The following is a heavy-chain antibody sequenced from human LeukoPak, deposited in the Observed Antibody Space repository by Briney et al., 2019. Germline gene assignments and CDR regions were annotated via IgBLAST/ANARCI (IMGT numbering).Heavy chain of an antibody. Sequence: SETLSLTCTVSGASVSSNYWSWIRQSASKGLEWIGRISISDGTSYSPSLKSRVSKSVDASKDQLSRILTSATAADADVYYCARLRRNGNDWYADDSWGGGILVSVSS. J-gene: IGHJ4*02. CDR3: ARLRRNGNDWYADDS. V-gene: IGHV4-4*07. CDR2: ISISDGT. D-gene: IGHD3-9*01. CDR1: GASVSSNY.